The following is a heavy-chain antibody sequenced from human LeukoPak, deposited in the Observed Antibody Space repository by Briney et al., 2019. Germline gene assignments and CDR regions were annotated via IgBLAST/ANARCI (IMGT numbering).Heavy chain of an antibody. Sequence: PGGSLRLSCAASGFTFSSYGMHWVRQAPGQGLEWVAVISYDGSNKYYADSVKGRFTISRDNSKNTLYLQMNSLRAEDTAVYYCAKDLFYYYDSVSYAFDIWGQGTMVTVSS. CDR3: AKDLFYYYDSVSYAFDI. CDR2: ISYDGSNK. D-gene: IGHD3-22*01. J-gene: IGHJ3*02. V-gene: IGHV3-30*18. CDR1: GFTFSSYG.